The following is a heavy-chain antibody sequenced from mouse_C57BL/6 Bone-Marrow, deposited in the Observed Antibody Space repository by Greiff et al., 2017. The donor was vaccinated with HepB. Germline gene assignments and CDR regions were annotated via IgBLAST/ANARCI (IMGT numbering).Heavy chain of an antibody. CDR2: IDPSDSYT. V-gene: IGHV1-69*01. CDR3: ARKREHYDGYYWYYFDY. CDR1: GYTFTSYW. Sequence: QVQLQQPGAELVMPGASVKLSCKASGYTFTSYWMHWVKQRPGQGLEWIGEIDPSDSYTNYNQKFKGKSTLTVDKSSSTAYMQLSSLTSEDSAVYYCARKREHYDGYYWYYFDYWGQGTTLTVSS. J-gene: IGHJ2*01. D-gene: IGHD2-3*01.